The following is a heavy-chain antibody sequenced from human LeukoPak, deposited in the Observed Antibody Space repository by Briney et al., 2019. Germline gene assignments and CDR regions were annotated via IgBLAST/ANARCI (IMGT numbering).Heavy chain of an antibody. Sequence: GGSLRLSCVASGFTFTKHWMSWVRQAPGRGLEWVANIKEDGSVKNYVDSVKGRFTISRDNAKNTLYLQMNSLRAEDTAIYYCAREGSYLNSGGSYYLHWLDPWGQGTLVSVSS. D-gene: IGHD3-22*01. J-gene: IGHJ5*02. V-gene: IGHV3-7*01. CDR1: GFTFTKHW. CDR3: AREGSYLNSGGSYYLHWLDP. CDR2: IKEDGSVK.